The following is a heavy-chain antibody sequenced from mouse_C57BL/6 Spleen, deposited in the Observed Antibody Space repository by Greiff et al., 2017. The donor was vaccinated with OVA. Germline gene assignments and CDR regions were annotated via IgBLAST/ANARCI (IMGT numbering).Heavy chain of an antibody. CDR1: GYTFTSYW. V-gene: IGHV1-55*01. CDR2: IYPGSGST. Sequence: QVKLQQPGAELVKPGASVTMSCKASGYTFTSYWITWVKQRPGQGLEWIGDIYPGSGSTNYNEKFKSQATMTVDTSSNTAYMQLSSLTSEDSAVYYCAREPHYLDYWGKGTTRTVAS. CDR3: AREPHYLDY. J-gene: IGHJ2*01.